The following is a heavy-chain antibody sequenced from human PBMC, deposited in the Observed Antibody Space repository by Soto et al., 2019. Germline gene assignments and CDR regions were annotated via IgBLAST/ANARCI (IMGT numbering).Heavy chain of an antibody. CDR3: APGGTLDIVATAAGPYFDY. Sequence: GGSLRLSCAASGFTFSSYAMSWVRQAPGKGLEWVSAISGSGGSTYYADSVKGRFTISRDNSKNTLYLQMNSLRAEDTAVYYCAPGGTLDIVATAAGPYFDYWGQGTLVTVSS. CDR2: ISGSGGST. CDR1: GFTFSSYA. V-gene: IGHV3-23*01. D-gene: IGHD5-12*01. J-gene: IGHJ4*02.